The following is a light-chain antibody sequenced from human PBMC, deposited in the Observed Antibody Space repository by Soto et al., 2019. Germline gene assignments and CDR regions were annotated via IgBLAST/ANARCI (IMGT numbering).Light chain of an antibody. CDR3: WSYAGRSTFGG. V-gene: IGLV2-23*03. J-gene: IGLJ1*01. CDR1: RSDVGSYNL. CDR2: EGS. Sequence: QSVLTQPASVSGSPGQSITISCTGTRSDVGSYNLVSWYQQHPGKAPKLMIYEGSKRPSGVSNRFSGSKSGNTGFLTISGLPAEDEADYYCWSYAGRSTFGGFGTGDKVT.